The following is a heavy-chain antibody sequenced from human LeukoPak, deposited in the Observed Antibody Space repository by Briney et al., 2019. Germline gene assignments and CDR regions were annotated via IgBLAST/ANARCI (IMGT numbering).Heavy chain of an antibody. CDR1: GYTFTSYD. CDR2: VSSYNGDT. J-gene: IGHJ5*02. CDR3: VKDWHILTGRNCFDP. D-gene: IGHD3-9*01. V-gene: IGHV1-18*01. Sequence: ASVKVSCKASGYTFTSYDINWVRQATGQGLEWMGWVSSYNGDTNYAQKFQGRVTMSTDTSTSTAYMELRSLRFDDTAIYYCVKDWHILTGRNCFDPWGQGTLVTVSS.